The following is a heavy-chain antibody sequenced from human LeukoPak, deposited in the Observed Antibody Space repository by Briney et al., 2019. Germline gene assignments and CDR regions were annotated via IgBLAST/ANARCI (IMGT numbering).Heavy chain of an antibody. Sequence: PGGSLRLSCAASGFTFSDYYMTWIRQTPEKGLEWFSHITIGVDAGYYADSVKGRFAISRDDAKNSLYLQMNSLTVEDTAVYYCARGHYEMDVWGQGTTVTVSS. CDR2: ITIGVDAG. V-gene: IGHV3-11*01. CDR1: GFTFSDYY. J-gene: IGHJ6*02. CDR3: ARGHYEMDV.